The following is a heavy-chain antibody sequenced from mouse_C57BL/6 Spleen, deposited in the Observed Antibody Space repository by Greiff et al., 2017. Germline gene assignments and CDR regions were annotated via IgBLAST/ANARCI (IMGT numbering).Heavy chain of an antibody. CDR1: GYTFTSYW. V-gene: IGHV1-59*01. J-gene: IGHJ2*01. CDR2: IDPCGGNT. CDR3: ASNAWGFDY. Sequence: QVQLQQPGAELVRPGTSVKLSCKASGYTFTSYWMHWVKQRPGQGLEWIGVIDPCGGNTNYNEKFKGKATLTVDTSSSTAYMQLSSLTSEDSAVYYCASNAWGFDYWGQGTTLTVSS.